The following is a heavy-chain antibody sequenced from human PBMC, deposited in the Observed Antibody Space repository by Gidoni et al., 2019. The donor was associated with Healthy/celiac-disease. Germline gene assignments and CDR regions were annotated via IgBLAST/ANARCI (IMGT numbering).Heavy chain of an antibody. V-gene: IGHV4-30-4*01. CDR3: ARVHKDIVVVPASYYYYYMDV. D-gene: IGHD2-2*01. CDR2: IYYSGRT. Sequence: QVQLQESGPGLVKPSQTLSLTCTVPGGSISSGDYYWIWIRQPPGKGLECIGYIYYSGRTYYNPALKSRVTISVDTSKNQFSLKLSSVTAADTAVYDCARVHKDIVVVPASYYYYYMDVWGKGTTVTVSS. CDR1: GGSISSGDYY. J-gene: IGHJ6*03.